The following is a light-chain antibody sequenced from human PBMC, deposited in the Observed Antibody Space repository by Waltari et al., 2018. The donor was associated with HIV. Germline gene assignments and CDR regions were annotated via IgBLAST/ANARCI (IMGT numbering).Light chain of an antibody. CDR2: EDT. CDR1: SSDVGAHNH. V-gene: IGLV2-23*01. CDR3: CSSVGNRTSFV. Sequence: QSALTQPASMSGSPGQSITISCTGTSSDVGAHNHVSWYQQHPGKVPKLMICEDTKPPSEISKRFSGSKSGNTASLTISGLQAEDEADYYCCSSVGNRTSFVFGSGTRVTVL. J-gene: IGLJ1*01.